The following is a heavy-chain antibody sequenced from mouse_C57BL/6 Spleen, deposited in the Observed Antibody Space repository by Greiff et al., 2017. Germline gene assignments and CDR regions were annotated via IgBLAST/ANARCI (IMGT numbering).Heavy chain of an antibody. Sequence: QVQLKESGPELVKPGASVKISCKASGYAFSSSWMNWVKQRPGKGLEWIGRIYPGDGDTNYNGTFKGKATLTADTSSSTAYMQLSSLTSEDSAVYFCARGITTVVVDYWGQGTTLTVSS. V-gene: IGHV1-82*01. D-gene: IGHD1-1*01. CDR1: GYAFSSSW. J-gene: IGHJ2*01. CDR2: IYPGDGDT. CDR3: ARGITTVVVDY.